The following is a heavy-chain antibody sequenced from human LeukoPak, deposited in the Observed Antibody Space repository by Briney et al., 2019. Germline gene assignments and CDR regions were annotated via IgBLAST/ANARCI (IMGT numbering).Heavy chain of an antibody. J-gene: IGHJ3*02. CDR3: ARDRTDAFDI. CDR2: IYSGGST. CDR1: GFTVSSNY. V-gene: IGHV3-66*02. Sequence: PGGSLRLSCAASGFTVSSNYMSWVRQAPGKGLEWVSVIYSGGSTYYADSVKGRFTISRDNSKNTLYLQMNSLRAEDTDVYYCARDRTDAFDIWGQGTMVTVSS.